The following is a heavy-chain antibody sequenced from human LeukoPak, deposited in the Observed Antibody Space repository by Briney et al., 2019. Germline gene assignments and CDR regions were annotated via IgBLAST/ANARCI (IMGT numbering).Heavy chain of an antibody. J-gene: IGHJ2*01. Sequence: PGGSLRLSCAASGFTFDDYAMHWVRQAPGKGLEWVSGISWNSGSIGYADSVKGRFTISRDNAKNSLYLQMNSLRAEDTALYYCAKGGHGSGWYVWYFDLWGRGTLVTVSS. CDR3: AKGGHGSGWYVWYFDL. CDR2: ISWNSGSI. V-gene: IGHV3-9*01. CDR1: GFTFDDYA. D-gene: IGHD6-19*01.